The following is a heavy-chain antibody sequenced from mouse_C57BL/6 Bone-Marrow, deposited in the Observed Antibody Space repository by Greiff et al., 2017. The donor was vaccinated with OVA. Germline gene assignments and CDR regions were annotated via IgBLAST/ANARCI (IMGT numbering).Heavy chain of an antibody. V-gene: IGHV1-52*01. CDR2: IDPSDSET. J-gene: IGHJ4*01. D-gene: IGHD1-1*01. CDR3: ARSITTVVVRYAMDY. Sequence: QVQLKQPGAELVRPGSSVKLSCKASGYTFTSYWMHWVKQRPIQGLEWIGNIDPSDSETHYNQKFKDKATLTVDKSSSTAYMQLSSLTSEDSAVYYCARSITTVVVRYAMDYWGQGTSVTVSS. CDR1: GYTFTSYW.